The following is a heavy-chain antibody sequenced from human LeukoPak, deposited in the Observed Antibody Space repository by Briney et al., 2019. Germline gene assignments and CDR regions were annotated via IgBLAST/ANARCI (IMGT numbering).Heavy chain of an antibody. D-gene: IGHD4-17*01. J-gene: IGHJ5*02. CDR3: ARDVHGDYGSGWFDP. CDR1: GVTFNNSA. V-gene: IGHV1-69*05. Sequence: SVKVSCKTSGVTFNNSAISWVRQAPGQGLEWLGGIMPLFGTAGYAQKFQGRVTITKDESTRTVYLELTSLTSDDTAVYYCARDVHGDYGSGWFDPWGQGTLVSVSS. CDR2: IMPLFGTA.